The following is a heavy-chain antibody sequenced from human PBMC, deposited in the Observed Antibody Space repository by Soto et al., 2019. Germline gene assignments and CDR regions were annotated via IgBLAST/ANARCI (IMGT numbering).Heavy chain of an antibody. CDR3: ARGLGSYYYYGMDV. D-gene: IGHD7-27*01. J-gene: IGHJ6*02. Sequence: GGSLRLSCTASGFTFDDYMMHWVRQAPGKGLEWVSLISWDGDSTYYADPVRGRFTISRDNSKNSLYLQMNSLRAEDTALYYCARGLGSYYYYGMDVWGQGTTVTVSS. V-gene: IGHV3-43*01. CDR2: ISWDGDST. CDR1: GFTFDDYM.